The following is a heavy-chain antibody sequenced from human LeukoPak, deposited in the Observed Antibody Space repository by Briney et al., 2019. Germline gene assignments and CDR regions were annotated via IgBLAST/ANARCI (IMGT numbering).Heavy chain of an antibody. Sequence: GGSLRLSCAASGFTFSSYWMHWVRQAPGKGLVWVSRINTDGSSTSYADSVKGRFTISRDNAKNTLYLQMNSLRAEDTAVYYCARDGDGDIVVVPAAMMDYWGQGTLVTVSS. J-gene: IGHJ4*02. CDR1: GFTFSSYW. CDR2: INTDGSST. D-gene: IGHD2-2*01. CDR3: ARDGDGDIVVVPAAMMDY. V-gene: IGHV3-74*01.